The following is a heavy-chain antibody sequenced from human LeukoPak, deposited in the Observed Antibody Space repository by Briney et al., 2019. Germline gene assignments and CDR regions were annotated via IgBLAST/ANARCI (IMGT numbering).Heavy chain of an antibody. J-gene: IGHJ4*02. CDR2: INAYNGNT. D-gene: IGHD2-2*01. CDR3: ARGGYCSSTSCYDSHYFDY. CDR1: GYTFISYG. V-gene: IGHV1-18*01. Sequence: ASVKVSCKASGYTFISYGISWVRQAPGQGLEWMGWINAYNGNTNYAQKLQGRVTMTTDTSTSTAYMELRSLRSDDTAVYYCARGGYCSSTSCYDSHYFDYWGQGTLVTVSS.